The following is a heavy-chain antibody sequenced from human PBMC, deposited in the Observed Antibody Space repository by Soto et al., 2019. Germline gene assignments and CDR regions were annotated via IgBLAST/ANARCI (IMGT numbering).Heavy chain of an antibody. CDR1: GLNIGNLA. Sequence: VPLRHPCTAAGLNIGNLASNWVRQAPGKGLEWVAYISSSSSTIYYADSVKGRFTISRDNANNSLYLQMNSLRAEDTAVYYCARLRGFFDYWGQGTLVTVSS. J-gene: IGHJ4*02. D-gene: IGHD3-16*01. CDR3: ARLRGFFDY. V-gene: IGHV3-48*01. CDR2: ISSSSSTI.